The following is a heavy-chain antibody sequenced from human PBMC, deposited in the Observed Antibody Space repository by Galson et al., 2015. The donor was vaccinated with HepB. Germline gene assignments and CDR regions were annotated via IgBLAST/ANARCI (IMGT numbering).Heavy chain of an antibody. CDR1: GFTFSSYA. D-gene: IGHD2-2*01. CDR3: VKGPRTYCSSTSCYVNWFDP. V-gene: IGHV3-64D*06. CDR2: ISSNGGST. J-gene: IGHJ5*02. Sequence: SLRLSCAASGFTFSSYAMHWVRQAPGKGLEYVSAISSNGGSTYYADSVKGRFTISRDNSKNTLYLQMSSLRAEDTAVYYCVKGPRTYCSSTSCYVNWFDPWGQGTLVTVSS.